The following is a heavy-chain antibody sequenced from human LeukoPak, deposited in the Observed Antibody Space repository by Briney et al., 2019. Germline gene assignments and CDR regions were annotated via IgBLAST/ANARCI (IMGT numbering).Heavy chain of an antibody. CDR1: GFTFSSYG. J-gene: IGHJ4*02. D-gene: IGHD3-10*01. V-gene: IGHV3-30*18. Sequence: GRSLRLSCAASGFTFSSYGMHWVRQAPGKGLEWVAVISYDGSNKYYADSVKGRFTISRDNSKNTLYLQMNSLRAEDTAVYYCAKEGSAAFDYWGQGTLVTVSS. CDR3: AKEGSAAFDY. CDR2: ISYDGSNK.